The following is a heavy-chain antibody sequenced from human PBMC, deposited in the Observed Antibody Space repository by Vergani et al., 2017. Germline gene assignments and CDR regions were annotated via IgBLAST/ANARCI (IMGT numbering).Heavy chain of an antibody. V-gene: IGHV4-38-2*02. CDR1: GYSISRGYY. Sequence: QVQLQESGPGLVKPSETLSLTCSVSGYSISRGYYWGWTRHPPGKGLEWVATVFHSWSAYYNPSLRRRVTISVETSKNQFSLRLTTLTAADTAVYYCARQFWVSQGVGAFDTWGRGTEVSVSS. CDR2: VFHSWSA. D-gene: IGHD3-16*01. CDR3: ARQFWVSQGVGAFDT. J-gene: IGHJ3*02.